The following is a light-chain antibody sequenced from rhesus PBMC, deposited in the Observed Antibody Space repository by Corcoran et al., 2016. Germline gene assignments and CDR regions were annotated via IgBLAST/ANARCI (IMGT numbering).Light chain of an antibody. Sequence: DIQMTQSPSSLSASVGETVTITRRASQDTSYWLAWYQQKPGKAPKVLIYKASTLQRGVPSRFRGSGSWTDFTLTINSLRSKNFATSYCQPFTNRPWTFVQGAKVKIK. CDR2: KAS. CDR1: QDTSYW. J-gene: IGKJ1*01. CDR3: QPFTNRPWT. V-gene: IGKV1-22*01.